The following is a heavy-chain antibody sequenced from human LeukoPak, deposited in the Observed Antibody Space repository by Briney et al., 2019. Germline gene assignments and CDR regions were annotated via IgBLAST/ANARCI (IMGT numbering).Heavy chain of an antibody. J-gene: IGHJ3*02. CDR2: FYAGGST. V-gene: IGHV3-53*01. D-gene: IGHD3-22*01. Sequence: GGSLRLSCAASGFTVSSTYMSWVRQAPGKGLEWVSVFYAGGSTYYGDSVKGRFTISRDNSKNTLYLQMHSLRAEDTAVYYCARAPMRADAFDIWGQGTMVTVSS. CDR3: ARAPMRADAFDI. CDR1: GFTVSSTY.